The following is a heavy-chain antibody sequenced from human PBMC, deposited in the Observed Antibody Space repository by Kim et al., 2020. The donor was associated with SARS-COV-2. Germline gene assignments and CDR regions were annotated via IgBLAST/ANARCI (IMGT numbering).Heavy chain of an antibody. V-gene: IGHV1-2*06. D-gene: IGHD6-13*01. CDR3: ASRIAAAGTNYDY. CDR1: GYTFTGYY. J-gene: IGHJ4*02. Sequence: ASVKVSCKASGYTFTGYYMHWVRQAPGQGLEWMGRINPNSGGTNYAQKFQGRVTMTRDTSISTAYMELSRLRSDDTAVYYCASRIAAAGTNYDYWGQGTLVTVSS. CDR2: INPNSGGT.